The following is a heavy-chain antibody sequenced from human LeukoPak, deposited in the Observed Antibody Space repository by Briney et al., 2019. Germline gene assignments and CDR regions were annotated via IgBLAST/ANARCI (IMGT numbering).Heavy chain of an antibody. Sequence: GGSLRLSCAASGFTFSSYSMNWVRQAPGKGLEWVSPISSSSSYIYYADSVKGRFTISRDNAKNSLYLQMNSLRAEDTAVYYCAREHSSSWYSSFDYWGQGTLVTVSS. CDR3: AREHSSSWYSSFDY. CDR1: GFTFSSYS. CDR2: ISSSSSYI. V-gene: IGHV3-21*01. J-gene: IGHJ4*02. D-gene: IGHD6-13*01.